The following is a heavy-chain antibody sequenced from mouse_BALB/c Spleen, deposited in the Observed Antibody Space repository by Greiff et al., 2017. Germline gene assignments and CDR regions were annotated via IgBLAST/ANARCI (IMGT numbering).Heavy chain of an antibody. CDR2: ISSGGSYT. CDR3: ARQGGEGPFDY. CDR1: GFTFSSYG. Sequence: EVHLVESGGDLVKPGGSLKLSCAASGFTFSSYGMSWVRQTPDKRLEWVATISSGGSYTYYPDSVKGRFTISRDNAKNTLYLQMSSLKSEDTAMYYCARQGGEGPFDYWGQGTTLTVSS. J-gene: IGHJ2*01. V-gene: IGHV5-6*01.